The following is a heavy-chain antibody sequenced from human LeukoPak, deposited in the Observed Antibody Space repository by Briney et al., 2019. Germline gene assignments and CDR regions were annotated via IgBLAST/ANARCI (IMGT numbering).Heavy chain of an antibody. CDR3: TRHVATNAYYGMDV. CDR1: GYSFTSYW. D-gene: IGHD5-12*01. J-gene: IGHJ6*02. V-gene: IGHV5-51*01. CDR2: IYPGDSDT. Sequence: GESLKISCKGSGYSFTSYWIGWVRQMPGKGLEWMGIIYPGDSDTRYSPSFQGQVTFPADKSISTAYLQWSSLKASDTAIYYCTRHVATNAYYGMDVWGQGTTVIVSS.